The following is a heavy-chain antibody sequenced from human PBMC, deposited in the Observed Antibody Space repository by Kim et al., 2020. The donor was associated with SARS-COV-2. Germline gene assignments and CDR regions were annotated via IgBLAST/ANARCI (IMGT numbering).Heavy chain of an antibody. J-gene: IGHJ6*02. V-gene: IGHV4-34*01. CDR3: ARSRLLWFGELLYYYGMDV. D-gene: IGHD3-10*01. Sequence: RVTISVETSKNQFSLKLSSVTAADTAVYYCARSRLLWFGELLYYYGMDVWGQGTTVTVSS.